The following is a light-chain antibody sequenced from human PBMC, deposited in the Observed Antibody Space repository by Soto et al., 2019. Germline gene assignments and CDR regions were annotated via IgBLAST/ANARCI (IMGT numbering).Light chain of an antibody. CDR2: ANN. Sequence: QAVVTQPPSASGTPGQRVTISCSGSSSNVGGNTVNWYQHLPGTAPKLLIYANNQRPSGVPDRFSGSKSGTSASLGISGLQSEDEADYYCAAWDDSLNGPVFGGGTKVTVL. CDR1: SSNVGGNT. CDR3: AAWDDSLNGPV. V-gene: IGLV1-44*01. J-gene: IGLJ2*01.